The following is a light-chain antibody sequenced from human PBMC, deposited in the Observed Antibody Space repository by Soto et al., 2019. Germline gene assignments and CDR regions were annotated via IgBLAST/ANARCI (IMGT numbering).Light chain of an antibody. Sequence: EIVLTQSPGTLSLSPGERATLSCRASQSVSSNYLAWYQQKPGQAPRLLIYGASSRATGIPDRFSGSGSGTDFPLTISRLEPEDFAVYYCQQYGSSPLTFGGGTKVEI. J-gene: IGKJ4*01. CDR2: GAS. CDR1: QSVSSNY. V-gene: IGKV3-20*01. CDR3: QQYGSSPLT.